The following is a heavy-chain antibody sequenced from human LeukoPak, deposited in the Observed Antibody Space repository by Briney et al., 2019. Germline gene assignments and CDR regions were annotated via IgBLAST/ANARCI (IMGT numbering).Heavy chain of an antibody. D-gene: IGHD6-6*01. Sequence: PSETLSLICTVSSVIISRDHWICLRQPPGKGLEWIGCIYYSGSTYYNPSLKSRVTISVDMSKSHFSLSHGSVHAADRAVDYCGRIFITHSRSSYYFFFLGQGTLVTVSS. CDR3: GRIFITHSRSSYYFFF. J-gene: IGHJ4*02. CDR2: IYYSGST. V-gene: IGHV4-59*12. CDR1: SVIISRDH.